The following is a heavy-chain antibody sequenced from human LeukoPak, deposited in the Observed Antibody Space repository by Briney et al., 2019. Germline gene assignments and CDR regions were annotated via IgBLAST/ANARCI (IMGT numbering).Heavy chain of an antibody. CDR1: GFAFSNYA. J-gene: IGHJ4*02. Sequence: PGGSLRLSCAASGFAFSNYAMTRVRQAPGKGLEWVSVISGSGGSTYYVDSVKGRFTISRDNSKNTLYLQLNSLRAEDTAVYYCAKARIPAGNHFDYWGQGTLATVST. D-gene: IGHD1-14*01. V-gene: IGHV3-23*01. CDR3: AKARIPAGNHFDY. CDR2: ISGSGGST.